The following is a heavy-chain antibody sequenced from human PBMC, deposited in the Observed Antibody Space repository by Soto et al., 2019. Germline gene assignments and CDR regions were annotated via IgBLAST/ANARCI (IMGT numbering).Heavy chain of an antibody. Sequence: SENRYLICMFAGICVACGANYCSSMRQPPGSALEWIGYIQYSGDTNYNSSLKSRVTISVDRSRNRFSLKLTSVTAADTAFYYCARHDFLDRTFDLWVQGRMVTVS. D-gene: IGHD3-3*01. J-gene: IGHJ3*01. CDR2: IQYSGDT. CDR1: GICVACGANY. V-gene: IGHV4-61*08. CDR3: ARHDFLDRTFDL.